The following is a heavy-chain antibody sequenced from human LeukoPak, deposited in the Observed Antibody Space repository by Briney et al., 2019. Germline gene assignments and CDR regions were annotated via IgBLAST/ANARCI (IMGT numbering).Heavy chain of an antibody. CDR3: ARDDALGDNALDI. CDR2: ILNDGSQE. CDR1: GFTFSSYG. V-gene: IGHV3-33*01. D-gene: IGHD3-16*01. Sequence: GGSLRLSCAASGFTFSSYGMHWVRQAPGKGREWVAVILNDGSQEKYADSVKGRFTISRDNSKNPLFLQMNSLRAEDTAVYYCARDDALGDNALDIWGQGTMVTVSS. J-gene: IGHJ3*02.